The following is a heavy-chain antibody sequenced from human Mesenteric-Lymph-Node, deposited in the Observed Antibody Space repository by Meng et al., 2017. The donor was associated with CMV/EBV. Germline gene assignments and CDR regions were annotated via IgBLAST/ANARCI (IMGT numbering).Heavy chain of an antibody. V-gene: IGHV3-15*01. J-gene: IGHJ4*02. CDR2: SKSKTDGGTT. CDR1: GFTFSNAW. CDR3: TTAGTDY. Sequence: GESLKISCAASGFTFSNAWMSWVRQAPGKGLEWVGRSKSKTDGGTTDYAAPVKGRFTISRDDTKNTLYLQMNSLKTEDAAVYYCTTAGTDYWGQGTLVTVSS.